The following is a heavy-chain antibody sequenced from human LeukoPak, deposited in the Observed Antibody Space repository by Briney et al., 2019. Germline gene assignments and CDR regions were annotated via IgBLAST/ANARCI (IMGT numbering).Heavy chain of an antibody. J-gene: IGHJ4*02. CDR2: INSDGSST. CDR1: GFAFSSYW. CDR3: VRVPQLALFDY. D-gene: IGHD4/OR15-4a*01. Sequence: GGSLRLSCAASGFAFSSYWMHWVRQAPGKGLVWVSRINSDGSSTNYADSVKGRITISRDNAKNTLYLQMNSLRAEDTAVYYCVRVPQLALFDYWGQGTLVTVSS. V-gene: IGHV3-74*01.